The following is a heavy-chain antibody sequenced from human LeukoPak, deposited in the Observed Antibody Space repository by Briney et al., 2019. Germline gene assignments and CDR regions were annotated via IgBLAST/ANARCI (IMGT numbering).Heavy chain of an antibody. CDR2: IYHSGST. CDR3: ARRRIEYSSSLAPHGY. CDR1: GGSISSSNW. Sequence: SETLSLTCAVSGGSISSSNWWSWVRQPPGKGLEWIGEIYHSGSTNYNPSLKSRVTISVDKSKNQFSLKLSSVTAADTAVYYCARRRIEYSSSLAPHGYWGQGTLVTVSS. D-gene: IGHD6-6*01. V-gene: IGHV4-4*02. J-gene: IGHJ4*02.